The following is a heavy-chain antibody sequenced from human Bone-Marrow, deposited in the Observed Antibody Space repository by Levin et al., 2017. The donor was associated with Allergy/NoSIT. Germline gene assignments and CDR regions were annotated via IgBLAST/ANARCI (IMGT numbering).Heavy chain of an antibody. J-gene: IGHJ4*02. CDR2: MSGSGGRT. CDR1: GFTFDDYA. Sequence: GESLKISCAASGFTFDDYAMHWVRQGPEKGLEWVSGMSGSGGRTVYADSVKGRFTISRDNSKNIMYLQMNSLRVEDTALYYCAREDNWNYDYWGQGTLVTVSS. V-gene: IGHV3-23*01. D-gene: IGHD1-7*01. CDR3: AREDNWNYDY.